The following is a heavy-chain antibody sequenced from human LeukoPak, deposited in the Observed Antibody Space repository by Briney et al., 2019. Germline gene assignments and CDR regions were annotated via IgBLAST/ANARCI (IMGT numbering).Heavy chain of an antibody. CDR2: ISSSGSTI. V-gene: IGHV3-48*04. CDR3: ARENQWMQFDF. CDR1: GFTFSTYS. Sequence: GGSLRLSCAASGFTFSTYSMNWVRQAPGKGLEWVSFISSSGSTIYYAESVEGRFTISRDNAKNSLYLQMNSLRAEDTAVYCCARENQWMQFDFWGQGTLVTVSS. D-gene: IGHD5-18*01. J-gene: IGHJ4*02.